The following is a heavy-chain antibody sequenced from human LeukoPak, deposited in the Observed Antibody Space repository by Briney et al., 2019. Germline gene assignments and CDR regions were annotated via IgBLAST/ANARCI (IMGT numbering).Heavy chain of an antibody. CDR3: AREGYLIEYGDCSAGDY. CDR1: GFTFSDYW. Sequence: GGSLRLSCAASGFTFSDYWMTWVRQAPGKGLEWVANIKEDGSEKNYVDSVKGRFTISRDNAKNSLFLQMNSLRAEDTAMYYCAREGYLIEYGDCSAGDYWGQGTLVTVSS. J-gene: IGHJ4*02. V-gene: IGHV3-7*01. D-gene: IGHD2-21*02. CDR2: IKEDGSEK.